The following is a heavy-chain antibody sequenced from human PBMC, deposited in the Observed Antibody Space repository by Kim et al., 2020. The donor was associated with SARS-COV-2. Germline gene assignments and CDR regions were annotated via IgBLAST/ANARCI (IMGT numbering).Heavy chain of an antibody. Sequence: YAASVKGRVTISRDDSKSIADLQMNSLKTEDTAVYYCTRASYSGSWFFDYWGQGTLVTVSS. CDR3: TRASYSGSWFFDY. V-gene: IGHV3-49*02. J-gene: IGHJ4*02. D-gene: IGHD1-26*01.